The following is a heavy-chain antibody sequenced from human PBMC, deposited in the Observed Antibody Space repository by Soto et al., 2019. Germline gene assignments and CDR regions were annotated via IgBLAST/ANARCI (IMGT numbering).Heavy chain of an antibody. V-gene: IGHV1-69*13. CDR1: GGTFSSYA. CDR2: IIPIFGTA. D-gene: IGHD5-18*01. Sequence: SVKVSCKASGGTFSSYAISWVLQAPGQGLEWMGGIIPIFGTANYAQKFQGRVTITADESTSTAYMELSSLRSEDTAVYYCARDSVVDTAMVTYFDYWGQGTLVTVSS. CDR3: ARDSVVDTAMVTYFDY. J-gene: IGHJ4*02.